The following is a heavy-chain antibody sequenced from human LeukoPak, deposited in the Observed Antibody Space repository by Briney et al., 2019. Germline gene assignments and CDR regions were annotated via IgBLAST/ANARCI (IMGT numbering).Heavy chain of an antibody. J-gene: IGHJ3*02. Sequence: GGSLRLSXAASRFTFSTYSMNWVCQAPGRGLEWVSYISGTGTDIYYRDSVKGRFTISRDNAKNSLFLHMTNLRAEDMAVYYCVRNDGDNAFDIWGQGTMVTVSS. V-gene: IGHV3-48*01. CDR2: ISGTGTDI. CDR3: VRNDGDNAFDI. CDR1: RFTFSTYS. D-gene: IGHD4-17*01.